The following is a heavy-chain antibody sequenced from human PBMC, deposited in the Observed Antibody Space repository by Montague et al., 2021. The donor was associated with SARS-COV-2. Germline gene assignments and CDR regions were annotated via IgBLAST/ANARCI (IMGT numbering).Heavy chain of an antibody. D-gene: IGHD6-13*01. J-gene: IGHJ4*02. Sequence: TLSLTCTVSGGSISSDGYYWSWIRQHPGKGLEWIGYIYYSGSTYYNPSLKSRVTISVDTSKNQFSLKLSSVTAADTAVYYCVRDVGWYSSSWFDYWGQGTLVTVSS. CDR3: VRDVGWYSSSWFDY. CDR2: IYYSGST. CDR1: GGSISSDGYY. V-gene: IGHV4-31*03.